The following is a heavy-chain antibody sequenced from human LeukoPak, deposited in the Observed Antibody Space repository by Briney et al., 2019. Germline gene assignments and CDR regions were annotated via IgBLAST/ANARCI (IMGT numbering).Heavy chain of an antibody. V-gene: IGHV1-69*04. CDR2: IIPILGIA. J-gene: IGHJ6*02. CDR3: ARVRCSSTSCRSYCGMDV. Sequence: GASVKVSCKASGGTFSSYAISWVRQAPGQGLEWMGRIIPILGIANYAQKFQGRVTITADKSTSTAYMELSSLRSEDTAVYYCARVRCSSTSCRSYCGMDVWGQGTTVTVSS. CDR1: GGTFSSYA. D-gene: IGHD2-2*01.